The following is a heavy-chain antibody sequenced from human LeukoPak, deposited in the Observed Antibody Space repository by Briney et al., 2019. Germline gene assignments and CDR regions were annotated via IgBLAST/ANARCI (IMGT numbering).Heavy chain of an antibody. J-gene: IGHJ6*04. V-gene: IGHV3-7*03. D-gene: IGHD2-8*01. CDR1: GFIFSSYW. CDR3: ARKAYALDV. Sequence: PGGSLRLSCAPSGFIFSSYWMSWVRQAPGRGLEWVANIKQDGSERYYVDSVEGRFTISRDNAKNSLYLQMNSLRAEDTAVYYCARKAYALDVWGKGTTVTVSS. CDR2: IKQDGSER.